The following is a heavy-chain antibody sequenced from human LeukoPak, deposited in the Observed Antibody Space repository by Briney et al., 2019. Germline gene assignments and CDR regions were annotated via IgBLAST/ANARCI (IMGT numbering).Heavy chain of an antibody. Sequence: PGGSLRLSCAASGFTFSSYSMNWLREAPGKGLEWISYISRCSGPIYYVDSVKGRFTISRDNAKNSLYLQMNSLRDEDTAVYYCARDGAWAFDIWGQGTGAIVTS. CDR1: GFTFSSYS. V-gene: IGHV3-48*02. CDR2: ISRCSGPI. J-gene: IGHJ3*02. D-gene: IGHD2-8*01. CDR3: ARDGAWAFDI.